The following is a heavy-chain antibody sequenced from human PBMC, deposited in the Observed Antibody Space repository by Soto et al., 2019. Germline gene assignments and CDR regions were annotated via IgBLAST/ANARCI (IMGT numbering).Heavy chain of an antibody. CDR3: ARGLVDTASNHGFDI. CDR1: GYSIISYW. V-gene: IGHV5-51*01. Sequence: EVQLVQSGAEVKKPGESLKISCTGSGYSIISYWIGWGRPMPGKGLEWMGIIYPGDSDSRYSPSFQGQVSISVDKSSSTSNLQWSSLKTSDTAMYYGARGLVDTASNHGFDIWGQGTMVTVSS. J-gene: IGHJ3*02. CDR2: IYPGDSDS. D-gene: IGHD5-18*01.